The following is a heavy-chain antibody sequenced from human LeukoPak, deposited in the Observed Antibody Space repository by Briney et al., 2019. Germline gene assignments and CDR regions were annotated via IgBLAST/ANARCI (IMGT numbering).Heavy chain of an antibody. Sequence: SETLSLTCTVSGGSISSYYWSWIRQPPGKGLEWIGYIYTSGSTNYNPSLKSRVTISVDTSKSQFSLKLSSVTAADTAVYYCARLARVYCGGDCYSFDYYYYMDVWGKGTTVTVSS. CDR3: ARLARVYCGGDCYSFDYYYYMDV. D-gene: IGHD2-21*02. J-gene: IGHJ6*03. CDR2: IYTSGST. CDR1: GGSISSYY. V-gene: IGHV4-4*09.